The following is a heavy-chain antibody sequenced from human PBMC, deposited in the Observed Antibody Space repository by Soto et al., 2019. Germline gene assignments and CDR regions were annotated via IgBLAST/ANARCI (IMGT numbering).Heavy chain of an antibody. J-gene: IGHJ4*02. Sequence: EVRLVESGGGLVQPGVSLRLSCAASGFTFNNYWMHWVRQAPEDGLVWVLRISDDGSTTGYADSVRGRFTISRDNAKNTLYLQMNSLRDGDTAVYDCARKRVGSIGGANFDYWGRGALVPVSA. CDR1: GFTFNNYW. V-gene: IGHV3-74*01. CDR2: ISDDGSTT. D-gene: IGHD3-3*02. CDR3: ARKRVGSIGGANFDY.